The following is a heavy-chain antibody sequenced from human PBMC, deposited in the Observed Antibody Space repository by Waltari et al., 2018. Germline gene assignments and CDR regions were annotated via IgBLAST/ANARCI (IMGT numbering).Heavy chain of an antibody. Sequence: EVQLVESGGGLVQPGGSLRLSCAASGFTFSSYWMSWVRQAPGKGLEWVANIKQDGSEKYYVDSVKGRFTISRDTAKNSLYLQMNSLRAEDTAVYYCARGGVVPAATVYYMDVWGKGTTVTISS. D-gene: IGHD2-2*01. CDR2: IKQDGSEK. J-gene: IGHJ6*03. V-gene: IGHV3-7*01. CDR3: ARGGVVPAATVYYMDV. CDR1: GFTFSSYW.